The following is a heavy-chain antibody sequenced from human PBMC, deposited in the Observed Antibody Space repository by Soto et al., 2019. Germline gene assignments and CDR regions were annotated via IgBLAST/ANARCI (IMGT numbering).Heavy chain of an antibody. D-gene: IGHD2-2*02. CDR2: ISGSGGST. CDR3: AKGWGDGVVRAAIGRYYYYYYGMAV. J-gene: IGHJ6*02. Sequence: GGSLRLSCAASGFTFSSYAMSWVRQAPGKGLEWVSAISGSGGSTYYADSVKGRFTISRDNSKNTLYLQMNSLRAEDTAVYYCAKGWGDGVVRAAIGRYYYYYYGMAVWGQETTLPSP. V-gene: IGHV3-23*01. CDR1: GFTFSSYA.